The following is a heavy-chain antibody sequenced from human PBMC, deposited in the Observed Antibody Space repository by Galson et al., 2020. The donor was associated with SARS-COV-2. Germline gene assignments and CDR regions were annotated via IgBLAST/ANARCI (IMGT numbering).Heavy chain of an antibody. J-gene: IGHJ4*02. CDR2: ISGGGHTT. CDR1: GFTFSMYA. Sequence: TGGSLRLSCAASGFTFSMYAMSWVRQAPGKGLEWVSAISGGGHTTYYADSVKGRFTISRDNSKNTLYLQMSSLRTEDTAVYYCAKVLRGYRYGSLDYWGQGALVTASS. CDR3: AKVLRGYRYGSLDY. D-gene: IGHD5-18*01. V-gene: IGHV3-23*01.